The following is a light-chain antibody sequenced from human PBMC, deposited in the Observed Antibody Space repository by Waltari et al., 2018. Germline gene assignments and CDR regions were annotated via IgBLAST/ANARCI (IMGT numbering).Light chain of an antibody. V-gene: IGKV4-1*01. CDR2: WAS. Sequence: DIVMTQSPDSLAVSLGERATINCKSSQSVLYSSNDKNYLAWFQQQPGQPPKLLISWASTRESGVPDRFSGSGSGTDFTLTISSLQAEDVAVYYCQLRSKWLRTFGQGTKVEV. CDR3: QLRSKWLRT. CDR1: QSVLYSSNDKNY. J-gene: IGKJ1*01.